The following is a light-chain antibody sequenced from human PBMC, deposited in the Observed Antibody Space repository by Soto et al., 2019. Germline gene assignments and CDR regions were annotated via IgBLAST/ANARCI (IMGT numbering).Light chain of an antibody. J-gene: IGLJ3*02. CDR3: AADTTSSTLV. CDR1: SSDVGAYDY. Sequence: QSVLTQPSSVSGSPGQSITISCAGTSSDVGAYDYVSWYQHNPGKVPKLMIYDVSDRPSGVSTRFSGSKSANMASLTISGLQADDEADYYCAADTTSSTLVFGGGTKLTVL. CDR2: DVS. V-gene: IGLV2-14*03.